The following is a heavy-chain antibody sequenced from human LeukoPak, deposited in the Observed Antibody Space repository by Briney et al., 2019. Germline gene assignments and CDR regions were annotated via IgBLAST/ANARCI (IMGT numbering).Heavy chain of an antibody. CDR3: ASHSGAMENGMDV. D-gene: IGHD6-19*01. CDR2: ISSSSSYI. J-gene: IGHJ6*02. Sequence: NPGGSLRLSCAASGFTFSSYSMNWVRQAPGKGLEWVSSISSSSSYIYYADSVKGRFTISRDNAKNSLYLQMNSLRAEDTAVYYCASHSGAMENGMDVWGQGTTVTVSS. V-gene: IGHV3-21*01. CDR1: GFTFSSYS.